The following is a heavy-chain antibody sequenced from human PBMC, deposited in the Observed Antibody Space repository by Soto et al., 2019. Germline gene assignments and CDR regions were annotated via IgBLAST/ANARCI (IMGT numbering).Heavy chain of an antibody. D-gene: IGHD6-13*01. CDR3: AKDQSSSWYEIDY. CDR2: ISGSGGST. V-gene: IGHV3-23*01. J-gene: IGHJ4*02. Sequence: EVQLLESGGGLVQPGGSLRLSCAASGFTFSNYAVTWVRQAPGKGLEWVSTISGSGGSTYYADSVKGRFTISRDNSKNTLYLQMHSLRAEDTAVYYCAKDQSSSWYEIDYWGQGTLVTVSS. CDR1: GFTFSNYA.